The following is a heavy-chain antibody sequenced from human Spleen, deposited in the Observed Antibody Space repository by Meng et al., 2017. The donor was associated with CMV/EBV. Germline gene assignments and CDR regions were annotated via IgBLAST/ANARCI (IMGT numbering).Heavy chain of an antibody. CDR3: ARGAPRLDL. Sequence: GSLRLSCAVYGGSFSGYYWSWIRQPPGKGLEWIGEINHSGSTNYNPSLKSRVTISVDTSKNQFSLKLSSVTAADTAVYYCARGAPRLDLWGRGTLVTVSS. J-gene: IGHJ2*01. CDR1: GGSFSGYY. CDR2: INHSGST. V-gene: IGHV4-34*01.